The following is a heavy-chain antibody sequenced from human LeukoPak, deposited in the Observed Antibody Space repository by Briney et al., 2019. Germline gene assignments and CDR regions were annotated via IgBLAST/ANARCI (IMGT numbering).Heavy chain of an antibody. CDR2: IYPGDSDT. V-gene: IGHV5-51*01. CDR1: GYNFAGYW. D-gene: IGHD4-17*01. Sequence: GESLKISCKGSGYNFAGYWIGWVRQMPGKGLERMGIIYPGDSDTRYSPSFQGQVTMSADRSISTAYLQWSSLKASDTAMYYCARLSVTTAIREYYFDYWGQGTLVTVSS. J-gene: IGHJ4*02. CDR3: ARLSVTTAIREYYFDY.